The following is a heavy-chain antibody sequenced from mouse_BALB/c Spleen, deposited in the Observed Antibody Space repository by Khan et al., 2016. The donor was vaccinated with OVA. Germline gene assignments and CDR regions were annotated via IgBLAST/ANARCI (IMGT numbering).Heavy chain of an antibody. V-gene: IGHV2-6-5*01. Sequence: QVQLKQSGPGLVAPSQSLSITCNVSGFTLTDYAVSWISQRPGKGLEWLGVICASGSKYYNLALKSRLSIRKDNSKSQVFLKMNSLQTDDTAMYYCAKELPDYAIDYWGQGTSVTVSS. J-gene: IGHJ4*01. CDR2: ICASGSK. CDR1: GFTLTDYA. CDR3: AKELPDYAIDY.